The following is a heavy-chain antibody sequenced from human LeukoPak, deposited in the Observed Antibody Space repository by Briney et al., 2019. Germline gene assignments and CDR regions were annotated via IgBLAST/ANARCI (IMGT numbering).Heavy chain of an antibody. J-gene: IGHJ3*02. CDR2: IVVGSGNT. Sequence: ASVKVSCKASGFTFTSSAMQWVRQARGQRLEWIGWIVVGSGNTTYAQKFQERVTITRDMSTSTAYMELSSLRSEDTAVYYCAAGSSSWLDAFDIWGQGTMVTVSS. D-gene: IGHD6-13*01. CDR1: GFTFTSSA. V-gene: IGHV1-58*02. CDR3: AAGSSSWLDAFDI.